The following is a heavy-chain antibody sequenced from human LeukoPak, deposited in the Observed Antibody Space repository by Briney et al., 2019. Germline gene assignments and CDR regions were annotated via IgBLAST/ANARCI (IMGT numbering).Heavy chain of an antibody. CDR3: ARVREATIAPFFDY. Sequence: PSETLSLTCAVSGYSISSGYYWGWIRQPPGKGLEWIGSIYHSGSTYYNLSLKSRVIISADTSKNHFSLKLSSVTAADTAVYYCARVREATIAPFFDYWGQGTLVTVSS. D-gene: IGHD6-13*01. CDR2: IYHSGST. V-gene: IGHV4-38-2*01. J-gene: IGHJ4*02. CDR1: GYSISSGYY.